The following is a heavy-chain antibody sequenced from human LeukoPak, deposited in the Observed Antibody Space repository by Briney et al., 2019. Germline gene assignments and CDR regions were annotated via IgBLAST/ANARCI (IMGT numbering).Heavy chain of an antibody. J-gene: IGHJ4*02. CDR3: AGGIVVATGRSYFDY. CDR1: GGSISSNTYF. V-gene: IGHV4-39*07. Sequence: PSETLSLTCTVSGGSISSNTYFWGWIRQPPGKGPEYIGSIYYSGSTYYNPSLKSRVTISVDTSKNQFSLKLSSVTAADTAVYYCAGGIVVATGRSYFDYWGQGTLVTVSS. CDR2: IYYSGST. D-gene: IGHD3-22*01.